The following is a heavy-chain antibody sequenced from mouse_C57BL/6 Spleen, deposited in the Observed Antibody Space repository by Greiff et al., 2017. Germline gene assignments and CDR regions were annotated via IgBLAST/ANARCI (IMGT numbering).Heavy chain of an antibody. D-gene: IGHD2-3*01. CDR2: FTMYCDAT. CDR1: YFAFMASA. J-gene: IGHJ4*01. Sequence: QVQLQQSGAELVRPGSSVKLSCKDSYFAFMASAMHWVKQRPGPGLDWKGSFTMYCDATEYSENFKGKDTLTANTSSSTAYMELSSITSEDSAVYYCARGNDGYPRAMDYWGQGTSVTVSS. V-gene: IGHV1-49*01. CDR3: ARGNDGYPRAMDY.